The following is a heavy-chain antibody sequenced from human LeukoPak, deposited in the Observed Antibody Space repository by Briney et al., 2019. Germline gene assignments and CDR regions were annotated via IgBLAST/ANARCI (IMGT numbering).Heavy chain of an antibody. Sequence: GESLKISFKGSGYNFTNYWIGWVRQMPGKGLVWMGIIYPGDSDTRYSPSVQGQVTISRDKSISHGYLQWSSMKASDTAMYYCEHGYSGSEDDFDIWGQGTMVTVSS. CDR2: IYPGDSDT. CDR3: EHGYSGSEDDFDI. CDR1: GYNFTNYW. D-gene: IGHD1-26*01. J-gene: IGHJ3*02. V-gene: IGHV5-51*01.